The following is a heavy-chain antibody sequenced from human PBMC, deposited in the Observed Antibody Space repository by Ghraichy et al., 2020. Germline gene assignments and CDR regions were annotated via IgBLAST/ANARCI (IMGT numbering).Heavy chain of an antibody. Sequence: GGSLRLSCAASGFTFSSYSMNWVRQAPGKGLEWVSSISSSSSYIYYADSVKGRFTISRDNAKNSLYLQMNSLRAEDTAVYYCARDLYWHQIAARAGGWFDPWGQGTLVTVSS. J-gene: IGHJ5*02. V-gene: IGHV3-21*01. CDR1: GFTFSSYS. D-gene: IGHD6-6*01. CDR2: ISSSSSYI. CDR3: ARDLYWHQIAARAGGWFDP.